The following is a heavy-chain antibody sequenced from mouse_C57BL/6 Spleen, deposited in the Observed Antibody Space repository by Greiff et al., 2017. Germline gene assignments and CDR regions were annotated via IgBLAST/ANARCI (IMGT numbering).Heavy chain of an antibody. CDR1: GYTFTSYW. J-gene: IGHJ4*01. CDR2: IDPSDSYT. V-gene: IGHV1-59*01. Sequence: QVQLQQPGAELVRPGTSVKLSCKASGYTFTSYWMHWVKQRPGQGLEWIGVIDPSDSYTNYNQKFKGKATLTVDTSSSTAYMQLSSLTSEDSAVYYCARKITTVVARDYYAMDYWGQGTSVTVSS. CDR3: ARKITTVVARDYYAMDY. D-gene: IGHD1-1*01.